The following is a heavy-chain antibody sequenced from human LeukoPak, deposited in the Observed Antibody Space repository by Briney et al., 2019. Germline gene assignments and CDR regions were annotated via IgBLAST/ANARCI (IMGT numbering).Heavy chain of an antibody. V-gene: IGHV3-23*01. CDR3: AKDSGYCSGGSCYEFPEDC. CDR1: GFTFSSYA. CDR2: ISGSGGST. D-gene: IGHD2-15*01. Sequence: GGSLRLSCAASGFTFSSYAMSWVRQAPGKGLEWVSAISGSGGSTYYADSVKGRFTISRDNSKNTLYLQMNSLRAEDTAVYYCAKDSGYCSGGSCYEFPEDCWGQGTLVTVSS. J-gene: IGHJ4*02.